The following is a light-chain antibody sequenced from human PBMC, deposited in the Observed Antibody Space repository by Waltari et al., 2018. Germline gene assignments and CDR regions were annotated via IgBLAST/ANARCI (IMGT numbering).Light chain of an antibody. CDR3: QQYSSPPFT. CDR2: WAS. CDR1: QSVLYNSNNKNY. J-gene: IGKJ3*01. V-gene: IGKV4-1*01. Sequence: DIVMTQSPDWLAVSLGERATINCQSSQSVLYNSNNKNYLTWYQQKPGQPPKLLIYWASTRESGVPDRFSGSGSGTDFTLTISSLQAEDVAVYYCQQYSSPPFTFGPGTKVDI.